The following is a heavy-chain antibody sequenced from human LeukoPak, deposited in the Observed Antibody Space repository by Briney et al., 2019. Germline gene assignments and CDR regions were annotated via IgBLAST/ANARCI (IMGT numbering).Heavy chain of an antibody. J-gene: IGHJ6*03. D-gene: IGHD5-18*01. V-gene: IGHV4-4*02. CDR3: ARNTAISTRGPPRAGRYYYMDV. Sequence: PSGTLSHTCAVSGGSISSSNWWSWVRQPPGKGLEWIGEIYHSGSTNYNPSLKSRVTISVDKSKNQFSLKLSSVTAADTAVYYCARNTAISTRGPPRAGRYYYMDVWGKGTTVTVSS. CDR2: IYHSGST. CDR1: GGSISSSNW.